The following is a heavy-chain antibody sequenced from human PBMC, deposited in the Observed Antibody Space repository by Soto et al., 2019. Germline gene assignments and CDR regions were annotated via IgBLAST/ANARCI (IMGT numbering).Heavy chain of an antibody. V-gene: IGHV1-18*04. CDR3: ATAAYDLWTGCYKGGAFEI. CDR1: GYTFTKYG. D-gene: IGHD3-9*01. CDR2: VSPYNGNT. Sequence: QVQLVQSGGEVKKPGASVKVSCKTSGYTFTKYGISWVRQAPGQGLDWYGWVSPYNGNTNHAQNFEGGVIMTTDTSTSTAYMGLRSLRSDDTAVYYCATAAYDLWTGCYKGGAFEIWGQGTMVTVSS. J-gene: IGHJ3*02.